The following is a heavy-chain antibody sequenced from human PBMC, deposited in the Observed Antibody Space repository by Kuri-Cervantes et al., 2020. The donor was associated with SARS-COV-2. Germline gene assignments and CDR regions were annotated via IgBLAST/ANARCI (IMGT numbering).Heavy chain of an antibody. Sequence: GESLKISCAASGFTFSNAWMSWVRQAPGKGLEWVGRIKSKTDGGTTDYAAPVKGRFTISRDDSKNTLYLQMNSLKTEDTVVYYCTTDFVVVPAAFFDYWGQGTLVTVSS. V-gene: IGHV3-15*01. CDR3: TTDFVVVPAAFFDY. CDR2: IKSKTDGGTT. D-gene: IGHD2-2*01. CDR1: GFTFSNAW. J-gene: IGHJ4*02.